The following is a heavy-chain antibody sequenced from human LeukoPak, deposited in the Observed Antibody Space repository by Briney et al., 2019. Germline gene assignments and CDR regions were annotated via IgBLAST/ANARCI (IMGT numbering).Heavy chain of an antibody. Sequence: GGSLRLSCAASGFTFSSYAMHWVRQAPGKGLEWVAVISYDGSNKYYADSVKGRFTISRDNSKNTLYLQMNSLRAEDTAVYYCARILYCSSTSCLDYWGQGTLVTVSS. V-gene: IGHV3-30*04. CDR2: ISYDGSNK. CDR3: ARILYCSSTSCLDY. D-gene: IGHD2-2*01. J-gene: IGHJ4*02. CDR1: GFTFSSYA.